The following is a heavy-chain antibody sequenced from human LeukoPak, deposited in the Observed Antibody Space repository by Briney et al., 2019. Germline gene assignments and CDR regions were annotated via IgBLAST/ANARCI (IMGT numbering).Heavy chain of an antibody. D-gene: IGHD6-19*01. CDR1: GGTFSSYA. CDR3: ARADLGSGWFNYYYGMDV. Sequence: ASVKDSCKASGGTFSSYAISWVRQAPGQGLEWMGRIIPILGIANYAQKFQGRVTITADKSTSTAYMELSSLRSEDTAVYYCARADLGSGWFNYYYGMDVWGQGTTVTVSS. V-gene: IGHV1-69*04. J-gene: IGHJ6*02. CDR2: IIPILGIA.